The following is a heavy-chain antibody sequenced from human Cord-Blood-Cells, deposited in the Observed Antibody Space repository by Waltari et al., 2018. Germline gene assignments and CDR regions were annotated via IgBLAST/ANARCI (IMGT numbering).Heavy chain of an antibody. D-gene: IGHD2-15*01. V-gene: IGHV4-39*01. Sequence: QLQLQESGPGLVKPSETLSLTCTVSGGSISSSSYYWGWNRQPPGKGLEWIGSIYYSGSTYYNPSLKSRVTISVDTSKNQFSLKLSSVTAADTAVYYCARHVVEDSLYYFDYWGQGTLVTVSS. CDR2: IYYSGST. CDR3: ARHVVEDSLYYFDY. CDR1: GGSISSSSYY. J-gene: IGHJ4*02.